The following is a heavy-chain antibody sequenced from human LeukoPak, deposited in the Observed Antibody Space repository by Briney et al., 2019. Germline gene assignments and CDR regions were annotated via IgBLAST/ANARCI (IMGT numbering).Heavy chain of an antibody. Sequence: PGGSLRLSCAASGFTFNSYGMHWVRQAPGKGLEWVAVISYDGSNKYYADSVKGRFTISRDNSKNTLYLQMNSLRAEDTAVYYCAKSAGSEGSSCGNWGQGTLVTVSS. V-gene: IGHV3-30*18. CDR1: GFTFNSYG. CDR3: AKSAGSEGSSCGN. J-gene: IGHJ4*02. D-gene: IGHD1-26*01. CDR2: ISYDGSNK.